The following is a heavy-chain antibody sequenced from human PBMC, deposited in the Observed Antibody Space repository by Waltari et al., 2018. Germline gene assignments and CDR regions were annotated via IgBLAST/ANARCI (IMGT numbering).Heavy chain of an antibody. D-gene: IGHD2-2*01. CDR2: ISWDGGST. Sequence: EVQLVESVGVVVQLGGSLRFSCAASGFTFYDYAMPWVRQAPGKGREWVSRISWDGGSTYYADSVKGRFTISRDNSKNSLYLQMNSLRAEDTALYYCAKGLQAYAGSGPLLDYWGQGTLVTVSS. J-gene: IGHJ4*02. V-gene: IGHV3-43D*04. CDR3: AKGLQAYAGSGPLLDY. CDR1: GFTFYDYA.